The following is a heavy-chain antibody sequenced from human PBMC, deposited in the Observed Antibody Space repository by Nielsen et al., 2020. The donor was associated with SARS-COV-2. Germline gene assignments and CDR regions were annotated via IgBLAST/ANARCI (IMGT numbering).Heavy chain of an antibody. CDR2: ISYDGSNK. CDR1: GFTFSSYA. J-gene: IGHJ6*02. D-gene: IGHD3-3*01. V-gene: IGHV3-30*04. Sequence: GESLKISCAASGFTFSSYAMSWVRQAPGKGLEWVAVISYDGSNKYYADSVKGRFTISRDNSKNTLYLQMNSLRAEDTAVYYCARDPSITIFGYYYYGMDVWGQGTTVTVSS. CDR3: ARDPSITIFGYYYYGMDV.